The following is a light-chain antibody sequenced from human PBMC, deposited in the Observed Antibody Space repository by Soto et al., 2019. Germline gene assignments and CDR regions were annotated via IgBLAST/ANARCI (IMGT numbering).Light chain of an antibody. V-gene: IGKV1-33*01. CDR3: QYCDYLPL. J-gene: IGKJ3*01. CDR2: GAS. CDR1: HDISNY. Sequence: DIQMTQSPSSLSASVGDRVTITCQASHDISNYLNWYQHKPGKAPKLLIYGASNLETGVPSRFSGSGSRTDFTFTISSLQPEDIATYYCQYCDYLPLFGPGTTVDLK.